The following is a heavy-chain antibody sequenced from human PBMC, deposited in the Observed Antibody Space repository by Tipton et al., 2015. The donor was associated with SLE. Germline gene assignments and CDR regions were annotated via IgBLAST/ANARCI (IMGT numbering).Heavy chain of an antibody. D-gene: IGHD3-22*01. CDR1: GFTFSSYW. V-gene: IGHV3-43D*03. CDR3: AKGILYDSTGPVDS. CDR2: ITWDGGKV. Sequence: SLRLSCAASGFTFSSYWMSWVRQAPGKGLEWVSLITWDGGKVYYADSVKGRFTISRDNSNNSLYLQMNSLRAEDTALYYCAKGILYDSTGPVDSWGQGTLVTVSS. J-gene: IGHJ4*02.